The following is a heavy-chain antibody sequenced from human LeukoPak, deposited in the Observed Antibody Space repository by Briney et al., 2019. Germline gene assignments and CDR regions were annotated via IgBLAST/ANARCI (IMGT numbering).Heavy chain of an antibody. CDR1: GFTFSVYS. J-gene: IGHJ4*02. CDR2: ITSNSATI. Sequence: GGSLRLSCAASGFTFSVYSMNWVRQPPGMGLEWVSYITSNSATIQYADSVKGRFTISRDNAKNSLSLQMNSLRDEDTAVYYCARSVGGHFDYWGQGMLVTVSS. CDR3: ARSVGGHFDY. D-gene: IGHD3-16*01. V-gene: IGHV3-48*02.